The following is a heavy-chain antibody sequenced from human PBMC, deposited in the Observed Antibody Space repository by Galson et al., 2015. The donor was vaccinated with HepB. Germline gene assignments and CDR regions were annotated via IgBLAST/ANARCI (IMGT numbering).Heavy chain of an antibody. D-gene: IGHD6-19*01. CDR1: GFTFSSYS. V-gene: IGHV3-48*04. CDR2: ISSSSSTI. Sequence: SLRLSCAASGFTFSSYSMNWVRQAPGKGLEWVSYISSSSSTIYYADSVKGRFTISRDNAKNSLYLQMNSLRAEDTAVCYCARGIAVAVAYWYFDLWGRGTLVTVSS. J-gene: IGHJ2*01. CDR3: ARGIAVAVAYWYFDL.